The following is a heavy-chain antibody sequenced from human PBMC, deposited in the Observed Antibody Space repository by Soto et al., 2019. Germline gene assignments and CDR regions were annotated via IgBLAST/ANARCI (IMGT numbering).Heavy chain of an antibody. D-gene: IGHD3-3*01. CDR2: IKQDGSEK. J-gene: IGHJ6*03. CDR1: GFTFSSYW. Sequence: PGGSLRLSCAASGFTFSSYWMSWVRQAPGKGLEWVANIKQDGSEKYYVDSVKGRFTISRDNAKNSLYLQMNSLRAEDTAVYYCAKDRDLILEWLFHDYYYYYMDVWGKGTTVTVSS. CDR3: AKDRDLILEWLFHDYYYYYMDV. V-gene: IGHV3-7*03.